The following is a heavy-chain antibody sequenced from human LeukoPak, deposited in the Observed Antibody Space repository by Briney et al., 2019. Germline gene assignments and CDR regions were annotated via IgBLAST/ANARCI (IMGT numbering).Heavy chain of an antibody. J-gene: IGHJ3*01. CDR1: GFSFSPYW. CDR3: AREVPGVMVAFDL. V-gene: IGHV3-7*01. CDR2: IEKHGSAD. Sequence: GGSLRLSCVGSGFSFSPYWMSWVRQAPGKGLEWLANIEKHGSADYYVDSVKGRFTISRDNAKDSLSLQLDSLRVEDTAVYYCAREVPGVMVAFDLWGQGTMVTVSP. D-gene: IGHD2-2*01.